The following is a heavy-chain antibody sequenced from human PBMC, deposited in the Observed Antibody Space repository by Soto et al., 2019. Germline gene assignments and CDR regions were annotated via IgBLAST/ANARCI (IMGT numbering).Heavy chain of an antibody. J-gene: IGHJ4*02. V-gene: IGHV1-58*01. D-gene: IGHD2-2*01. CDR3: AAVSRTTRDFDY. CDR2: IVVGSGNT. Sequence: SVKVSCKASGFTFTSSAVQWVRQARGQRLEWIGWIVVGSGNTNYAQKFQERVTITRDMSTSTAYMELSSLRSEDTAVYYCAAVSRTTRDFDYWGQGTLVTVSS. CDR1: GFTFTSSA.